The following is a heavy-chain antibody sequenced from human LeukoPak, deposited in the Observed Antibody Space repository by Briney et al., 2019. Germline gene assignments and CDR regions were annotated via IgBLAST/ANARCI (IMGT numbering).Heavy chain of an antibody. V-gene: IGHV3-23*01. J-gene: IGHJ2*01. Sequence: GGSLRLSCAASGFTVSSYDMTWVRQAPGKGLEWVSSIGDGSGSTYADSVKGRFTISGDSSKNTLYLQMNSLRAEDTAIYYCAKAIPYWYFDLWGRGTLVTVSS. CDR1: GFTVSSYD. CDR2: IGDGSGST. D-gene: IGHD2-21*01. CDR3: AKAIPYWYFDL.